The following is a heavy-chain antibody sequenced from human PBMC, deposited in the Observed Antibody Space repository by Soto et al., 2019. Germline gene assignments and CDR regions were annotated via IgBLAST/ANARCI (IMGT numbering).Heavy chain of an antibody. J-gene: IGHJ4*02. V-gene: IGHV1-8*01. CDR1: GYTFTSYY. Sequence: VKVSCKASGYTFTSYYINWVRQATGQGLEWMGWMNPNSGNTGYAQKFQGRVTMTRNTSISTAYMELSSLRSEDTAVYYCARSWTGTTWPFDYWGQGTLVTVSS. D-gene: IGHD1-7*01. CDR3: ARSWTGTTWPFDY. CDR2: MNPNSGNT.